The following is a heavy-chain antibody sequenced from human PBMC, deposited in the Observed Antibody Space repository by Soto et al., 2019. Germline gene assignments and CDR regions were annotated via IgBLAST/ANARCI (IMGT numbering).Heavy chain of an antibody. J-gene: IGHJ5*02. Sequence: QSGGSLRLSCAASGFTFSSSSMPWVRQAPGKGLEWVAVISYDGSNKYYADSVKGRFTISRDNSKNTLYPQMNSLRAEDTAVYYCAKDADLCRGDHIASGQGTPGPVSS. CDR1: GFTFSSSS. CDR3: AKDADLCRGDHIA. D-gene: IGHD2-21*01. CDR2: ISYDGSNK. V-gene: IGHV3-30*18.